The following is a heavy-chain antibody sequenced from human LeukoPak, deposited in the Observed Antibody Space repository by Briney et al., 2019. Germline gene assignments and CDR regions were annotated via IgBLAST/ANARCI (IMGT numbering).Heavy chain of an antibody. J-gene: IGHJ4*02. D-gene: IGHD7-27*01. CDR1: GYTFTTYY. Sequence: ASVKVSCKASGYTFTTYYIHWVRQAPGQGLEWMGWIDPNRGGTNYAQKFQGRVTMTSDTSINTAYMELSGLRSDDTAIYYCARASLGTWGQGTLVTVSS. V-gene: IGHV1-2*02. CDR2: IDPNRGGT. CDR3: ARASLGT.